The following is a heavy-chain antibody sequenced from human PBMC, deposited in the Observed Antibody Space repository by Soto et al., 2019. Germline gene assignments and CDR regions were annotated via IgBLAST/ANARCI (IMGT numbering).Heavy chain of an antibody. V-gene: IGHV1-18*01. J-gene: IGHJ2*01. D-gene: IGHD2-15*01. CDR3: ARCYCSVGSCYTCWHFDL. CDR1: GYTFSNFG. Sequence: QVQLVQSAAEVKKPGASVKVSCKASGYTFSNFGLSWVRQAPGQGLEWMGWIGPYNGNTDHAQKFQDRVTMPTDTSTNTAYMELRGLTSDDTAVYYCARCYCSVGSCYTCWHFDLWGRG. CDR2: IGPYNGNT.